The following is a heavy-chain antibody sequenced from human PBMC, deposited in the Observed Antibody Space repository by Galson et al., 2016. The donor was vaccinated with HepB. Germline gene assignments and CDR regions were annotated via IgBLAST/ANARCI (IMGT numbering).Heavy chain of an antibody. CDR3: ARCFGGNCPAAGWFDP. CDR1: GYIFTSYA. V-gene: IGHV1-3*01. D-gene: IGHD4-23*01. J-gene: IGHJ5*02. CDR2: INAGNGNT. Sequence: SVKVSCKASGYIFTSYAMHWVRQAPGQRLEWMGWINAGNGNTKYSQKFQGRVTITRGTSASTAYMEMSSLRSGDTAVYYCARCFGGNCPAAGWFDPWGQGTLVTVSS.